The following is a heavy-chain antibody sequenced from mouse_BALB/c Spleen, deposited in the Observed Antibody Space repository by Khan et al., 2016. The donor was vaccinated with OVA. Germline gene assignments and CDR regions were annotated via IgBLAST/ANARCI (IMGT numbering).Heavy chain of an antibody. J-gene: IGHJ3*01. D-gene: IGHD3-1*01. CDR1: GFNIKDYY. CDR3: ARSGYEAWFAY. CDR2: IDPENGNT. V-gene: IGHV14-1*02. Sequence: VQLKQSGAELVRPGALVKLSCRASGFNIKDYYMHWVKQRPEQGLEWIGWIDPENGNTIYDPKFQGKASITADTSSNTAYLHLSSLASEDTAVYYCARSGYEAWFAYWGHGTLVTVSA.